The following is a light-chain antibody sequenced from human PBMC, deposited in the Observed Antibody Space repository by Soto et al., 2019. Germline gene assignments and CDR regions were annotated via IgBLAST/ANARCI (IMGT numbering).Light chain of an antibody. J-gene: IGLJ1*01. CDR3: KSYTRSSTYV. CDR1: TSVVGRYNY. Sequence: QSVLTQPASVSGSPGQSITISCTGTTSVVGRYNYVSWYQQHPGKAPKLIIYDVSNRPSGVSNRFSGSKSGNTASLTISGLQAEDEADYYCKSYTRSSTYVFGTGTKVTV. CDR2: DVS. V-gene: IGLV2-14*01.